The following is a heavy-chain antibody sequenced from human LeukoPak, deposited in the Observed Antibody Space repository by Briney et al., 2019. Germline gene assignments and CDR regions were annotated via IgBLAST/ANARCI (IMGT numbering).Heavy chain of an antibody. CDR3: ARVAGGYSYGYEDY. CDR1: GYTFTSNG. CDR2: ISAYSGHT. J-gene: IGHJ4*02. V-gene: IGHV1-18*01. D-gene: IGHD5-18*01. Sequence: ASMKVSCKASGYTFTSNGISWVRQAPGQGLEWMGRISAYSGHTNYARDLQGRVTMTTDTAARTAYMELRGLRSDDTAMYYCARVAGGYSYGYEDYWGQGTLVTVSS.